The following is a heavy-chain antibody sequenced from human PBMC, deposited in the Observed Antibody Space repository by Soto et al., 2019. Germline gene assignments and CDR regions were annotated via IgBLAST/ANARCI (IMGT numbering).Heavy chain of an antibody. D-gene: IGHD3-22*01. CDR3: ARVQDYYDSSGYPDY. J-gene: IGHJ4*02. Sequence: QVQLVQSGAEVKKPGASVKVSCKASGYTFTSYGISWVRQAPGQGLEWMGWISADNGNTNYAQKLQGRVTMTTDTSTSTAYMELRSLRSDDTAVYYCARVQDYYDSSGYPDYWGQGTLVTVSS. CDR2: ISADNGNT. V-gene: IGHV1-18*01. CDR1: GYTFTSYG.